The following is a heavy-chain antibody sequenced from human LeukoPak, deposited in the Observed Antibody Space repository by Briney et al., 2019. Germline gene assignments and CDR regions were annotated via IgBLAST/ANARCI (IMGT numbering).Heavy chain of an antibody. Sequence: SVKVSCKASGGTFSSYAISWVRQAPGQGLEWMGGIIPIFGTANYAQKFQGRVTITTDESTSTAYMEPSSLRSEDTAVYYCARALVGYYYGSAGYYFDYWGQGTLVTVSS. CDR1: GGTFSSYA. CDR2: IIPIFGTA. V-gene: IGHV1-69*05. J-gene: IGHJ4*02. D-gene: IGHD3-10*01. CDR3: ARALVGYYYGSAGYYFDY.